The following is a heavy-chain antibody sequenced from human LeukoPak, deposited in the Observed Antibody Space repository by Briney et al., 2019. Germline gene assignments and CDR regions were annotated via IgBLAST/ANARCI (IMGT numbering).Heavy chain of an antibody. V-gene: IGHV3-48*03. J-gene: IGHJ4*02. CDR3: ARVGTKSSSSGYYFAVGFDC. CDR1: GFTFSNYE. CDR2: ISSGGSDI. Sequence: PGGSLRLSCAASGFTFSNYEMNWVRQAPGKGLEWISYISSGGSDIYYASSVKGRFTISRDNAKNSLFLQMNSLGAEDTAVYYCARVGTKSSSSGYYFAVGFDCWGQGSQVTVSS. D-gene: IGHD3-22*01.